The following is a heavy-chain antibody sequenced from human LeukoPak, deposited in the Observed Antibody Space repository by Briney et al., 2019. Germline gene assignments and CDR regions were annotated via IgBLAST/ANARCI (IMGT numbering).Heavy chain of an antibody. CDR1: GGSISSYY. V-gene: IGHV4-59*12. J-gene: IGHJ4*02. D-gene: IGHD5-12*01. Sequence: SETLSLTCTVSGGSISSYYWTWIRQPPGKGLEWIGYIYYSGSTNYNPSLKSRVTISVDTSKNQFSLKLSSVTAADTAVYYCARGPRWLRPFDYWGQGTLVTVSS. CDR3: ARGPRWLRPFDY. CDR2: IYYSGST.